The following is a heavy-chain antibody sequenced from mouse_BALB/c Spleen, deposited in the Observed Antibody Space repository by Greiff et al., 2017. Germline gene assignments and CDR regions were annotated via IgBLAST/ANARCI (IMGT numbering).Heavy chain of an antibody. D-gene: IGHD2-14*01. CDR3: ARTAYYRYYWYFDV. CDR2: IYPGDGST. Sequence: VKLVESGPELVKPGALVKISCKASGYTFTSYDINWVKQRPGQGLEWIGWIYPGDGSTKYNEKFKGKATLTADESSSTAYMQLSSLTSENSAVYFCARTAYYRYYWYFDVWGAGTTVTVSS. CDR1: GYTFTSYD. V-gene: IGHV1S56*01. J-gene: IGHJ1*01.